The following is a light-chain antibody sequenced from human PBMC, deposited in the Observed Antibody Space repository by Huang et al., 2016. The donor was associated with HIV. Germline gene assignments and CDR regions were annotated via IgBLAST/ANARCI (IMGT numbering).Light chain of an antibody. Sequence: ERVMTQSPVTLSVSPGERATLSCSASQSISSKLAWYQQKPGQAPRLLIYGASTRATGIPARFRGSGSGTEFTLTISSLQSEDFAVYYCQQYNNWPFTFGPGTRVDIK. J-gene: IGKJ3*01. CDR2: GAS. CDR1: QSISSK. V-gene: IGKV3-15*01. CDR3: QQYNNWPFT.